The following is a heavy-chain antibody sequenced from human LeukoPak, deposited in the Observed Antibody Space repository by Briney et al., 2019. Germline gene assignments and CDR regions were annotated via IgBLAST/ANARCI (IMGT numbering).Heavy chain of an antibody. CDR3: ARRIVVVPAAIRNGDAFDI. Sequence: SETLSLTCAVYGGSFSGYYWSWIRQPPGKGLEWIGEINHSGSTNYNPSLKSRVTISVDTSKNQFSLKLSSVTAADTALYYCARRIVVVPAAIRNGDAFDIWGQGTMVTVSS. V-gene: IGHV4-34*01. CDR2: INHSGST. CDR1: GGSFSGYY. D-gene: IGHD2-2*01. J-gene: IGHJ3*02.